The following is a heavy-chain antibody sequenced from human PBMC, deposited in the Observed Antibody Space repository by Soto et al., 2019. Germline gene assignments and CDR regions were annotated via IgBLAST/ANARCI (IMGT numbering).Heavy chain of an antibody. J-gene: IGHJ5*02. CDR1: GFTFSSYS. CDR3: ARDRYDSSGYYGPWFDP. V-gene: IGHV3-21*01. Sequence: PGGSLRLSCAASGFTFSSYSMNWVRQAPGKGLEWVSSISSSSSYIYYADSVKGRFTISRDNAKNSLYLQMNSLRAEDTAVYYCARDRYDSSGYYGPWFDPWGQGTLVTVS. D-gene: IGHD3-22*01. CDR2: ISSSSSYI.